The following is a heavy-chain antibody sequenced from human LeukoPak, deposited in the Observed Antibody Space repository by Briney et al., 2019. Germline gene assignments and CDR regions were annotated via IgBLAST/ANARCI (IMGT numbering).Heavy chain of an antibody. J-gene: IGHJ5*02. V-gene: IGHV4-61*01. CDR2: IYYSGST. D-gene: IGHD3-10*01. CDR3: ARDRGNWFDP. CDR1: GGSISSSIHY. Sequence: PSETLSLTCSVSGGSISSSIHYWSWIRQPPGKGLEWVGSIYYSGSTNNNPSLKSRVTISVDTSKNQFSLKLSSVTAADTAGYYCARDRGNWFDPWGQGTLVTVSS.